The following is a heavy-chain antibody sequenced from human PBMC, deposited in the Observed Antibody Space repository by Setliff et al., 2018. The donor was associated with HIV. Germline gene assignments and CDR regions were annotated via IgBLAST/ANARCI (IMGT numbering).Heavy chain of an antibody. CDR2: IYYSGST. V-gene: IGHV4-30-4*08. J-gene: IGHJ4*02. Sequence: SETLSLTCAVSGGSISSGDYSWSWIRQPPGKGLEWIGYIYYSGSTHYNPSLKSRVTVSVDTSKSQFSLKLSSVTAADTAVYYCGTPPRDSSGSGSLGIQYFDYWGQGTLVTVSS. CDR1: GGSISSGDYS. CDR3: GTPPRDSSGSGSLGIQYFDY. D-gene: IGHD3-10*01.